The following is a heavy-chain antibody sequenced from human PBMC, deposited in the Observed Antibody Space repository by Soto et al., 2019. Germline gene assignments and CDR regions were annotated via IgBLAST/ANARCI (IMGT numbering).Heavy chain of an antibody. J-gene: IGHJ5*02. D-gene: IGHD3-10*01. CDR2: IYYSGST. CDR3: ARHSGSGSYLPDLSRFDP. CDR1: GGSISSSSYY. V-gene: IGHV4-39*01. Sequence: QLQLQESGPGLVKPSETLSLTCTVSGGSISSSSYYWGWIRQPPGKGLEWIGSIYYSGSTYYNPSLKSRVTISVDTSKNQFSLKLSSVTAADTAVYYCARHSGSGSYLPDLSRFDPWGQGTLVTVSS.